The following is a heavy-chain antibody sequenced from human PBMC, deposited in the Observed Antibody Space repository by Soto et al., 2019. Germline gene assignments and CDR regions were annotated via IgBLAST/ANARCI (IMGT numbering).Heavy chain of an antibody. CDR1: GGTFSSYA. V-gene: IGHV1-18*01. CDR2: ISAYNGNT. Sequence: ASVKVSCKASGGTFSSYAISWVRQAPGQGREWMGWISAYNGNTNYAQKLQGRVTMTTDTSTSTAYMELRSLRSDDTAVYYCERDPLVCRNQDCNWFDPWGQGTLVTVSS. CDR3: ERDPLVCRNQDCNWFDP. J-gene: IGHJ5*02. D-gene: IGHD2-8*02.